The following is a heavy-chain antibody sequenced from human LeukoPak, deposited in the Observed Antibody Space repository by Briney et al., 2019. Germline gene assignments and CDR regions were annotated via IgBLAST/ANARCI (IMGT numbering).Heavy chain of an antibody. V-gene: IGHV3-23*01. CDR2: FSGSGGST. Sequence: GGSLRLFCAASGFTFNTYAMSWLRRCQGRGLEWVSGFSGSGGSTYYADSVKGRFTISRDNSKNTVYLQMNSLRGEDTALYFCAKDRHYYGSGSPYFDYWGQGTLVTVSS. D-gene: IGHD3-10*01. CDR3: AKDRHYYGSGSPYFDY. J-gene: IGHJ4*02. CDR1: GFTFNTYA.